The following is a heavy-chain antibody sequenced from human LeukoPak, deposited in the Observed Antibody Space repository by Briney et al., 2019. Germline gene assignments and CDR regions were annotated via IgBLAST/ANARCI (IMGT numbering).Heavy chain of an antibody. CDR3: ARGGYCSGSTCYSDFLDY. Sequence: SETLSLTCTVSGGSISSYYWSWIRQPPGKGLEWIGYIYYSGSTNYNPSLKSRVTISVDTSKNQFSLKLSSVTAADTAVYYCARGGYCSGSTCYSDFLDYWGQGTLVTVSS. CDR1: GGSISSYY. J-gene: IGHJ4*02. CDR2: IYYSGST. D-gene: IGHD2-15*01. V-gene: IGHV4-59*08.